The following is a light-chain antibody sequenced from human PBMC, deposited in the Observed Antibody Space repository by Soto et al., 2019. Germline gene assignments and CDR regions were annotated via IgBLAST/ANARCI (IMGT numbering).Light chain of an antibody. V-gene: IGKV1-12*01. CDR2: YTS. CDR3: QQANSFPRT. J-gene: IGKJ1*01. Sequence: DIQMTQSPSSLSASVGDRVTITCRASQTISSWLAWYQQKPGSAPKLLIYYTSSLRSGVPSRFSGSASGTDFTLTISNLQPNDSATYYCQQANSFPRTFVQGTKVEIK. CDR1: QTISSW.